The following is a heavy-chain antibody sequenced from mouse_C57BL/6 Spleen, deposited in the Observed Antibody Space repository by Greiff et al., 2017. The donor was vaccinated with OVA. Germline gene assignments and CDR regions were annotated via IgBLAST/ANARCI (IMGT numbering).Heavy chain of an antibody. J-gene: IGHJ3*01. CDR3: ARGGGGWFAY. V-gene: IGHV3-1*01. Sequence: EVMLVESGPGMVKPSQSLSLTCTVTGYSITSGYDWHWIRHFPGNKLEWMGYISYSGSTNYNPSLKSRISITHDTSKNHFFLKLNSVTTEDTATYYCARGGGGWFAYWGQGTLVTVSA. CDR1: GYSITSGYD. D-gene: IGHD1-1*02. CDR2: ISYSGST.